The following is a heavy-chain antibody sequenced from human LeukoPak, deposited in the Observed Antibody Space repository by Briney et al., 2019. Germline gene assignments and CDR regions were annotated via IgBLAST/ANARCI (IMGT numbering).Heavy chain of an antibody. J-gene: IGHJ4*02. D-gene: IGHD6-13*01. Sequence: ASVKVSCKASGYTFTGYYMHWVRQAPEQRLEWMGWINPNSGGTNYAQKFQGRVTMTRDTSISTAYMELSRLRSDDSAVYYCARLIVSSWHPYLDYWGQGTLVTVSS. CDR1: GYTFTGYY. CDR2: INPNSGGT. CDR3: ARLIVSSWHPYLDY. V-gene: IGHV1-2*02.